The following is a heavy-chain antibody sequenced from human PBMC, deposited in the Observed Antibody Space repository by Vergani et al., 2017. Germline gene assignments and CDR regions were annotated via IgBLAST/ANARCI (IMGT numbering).Heavy chain of an antibody. CDR3: ARVAKIAVAGGYDAFDI. D-gene: IGHD6-19*01. V-gene: IGHV6-1*01. CDR1: GDSVSSNSAA. J-gene: IGHJ3*02. Sequence: QVQLQQSGPGLVKPSQTLSLTCAISGDSVSSNSAAWNWIRQSPSRGLEWLGRTYYRSKWYNDYAVSVKSRITINPDTSKNQFSLQLNSVTPEATAVYYCARVAKIAVAGGYDAFDIWGQGTMVTVSS. CDR2: TYYRSKWYN.